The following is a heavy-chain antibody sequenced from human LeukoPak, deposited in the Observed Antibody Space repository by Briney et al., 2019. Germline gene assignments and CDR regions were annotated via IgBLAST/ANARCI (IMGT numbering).Heavy chain of an antibody. CDR1: DGSITNYN. D-gene: IGHD4-17*01. V-gene: IGHV4-59*01. CDR3: ARGYGDFRVEGRYFHS. J-gene: IGHJ4*02. Sequence: SETLSLTCTVSDGSITNYNWSWVRQPPGKGLGFIGHVHYSGTANYNTSLRSRVTISIDTSKKHFFLKLKSVTAADTAVYYCARGYGDFRVEGRYFHSWGQGTLVTVSS. CDR2: VHYSGTA.